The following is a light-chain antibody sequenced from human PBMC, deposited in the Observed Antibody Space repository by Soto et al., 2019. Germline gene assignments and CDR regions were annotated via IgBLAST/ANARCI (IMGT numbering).Light chain of an antibody. J-gene: IGKJ1*01. V-gene: IGKV4-1*01. CDR2: SAS. CDR3: QQYYSSPRT. CDR1: QRVLYSSNRKSD. Sequence: IVMTQSPDSLPVSLGARANINCKPSQRVLYSSNRKSDLAWYQQKPGQAPKLLIHSASTRESGIPDRFSGSGSGTDFTPTISSLQAEDVAVYYCQQYYSSPRTFGKGTKVDI.